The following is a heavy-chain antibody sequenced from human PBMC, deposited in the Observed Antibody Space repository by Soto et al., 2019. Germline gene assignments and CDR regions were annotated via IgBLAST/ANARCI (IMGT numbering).Heavy chain of an antibody. CDR1: GFTFSSYG. CDR2: IWYDGSNK. Sequence: QVQLVESGGGVVQPGRSLRLSCAASGFTFSSYGMHWVRQAPGKGLEWVAVIWYDGSNKYYADSVKGRFTISRDNSKNTLYLQMNSLRAEDTAVYYCARDIPPWGVTTDGGVGFDYWGQGTLVTVSS. V-gene: IGHV3-33*01. J-gene: IGHJ4*02. D-gene: IGHD4-17*01. CDR3: ARDIPPWGVTTDGGVGFDY.